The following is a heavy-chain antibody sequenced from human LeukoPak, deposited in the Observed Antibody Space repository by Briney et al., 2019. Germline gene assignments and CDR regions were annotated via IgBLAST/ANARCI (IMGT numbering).Heavy chain of an antibody. CDR1: GFTFGDYA. D-gene: IGHD5-18*01. J-gene: IGHJ4*02. V-gene: IGHV3-49*04. Sequence: PGGSLRLSCTASGFTFGDYAMSWVRQAPGKGLEWVGFIRSKAYGGTTEYAASVKGRFTISRDDSKSIAYQQMNSLKTEDTAVYYCTRASWIQLWFNYWGQGTLVTVSS. CDR3: TRASWIQLWFNY. CDR2: IRSKAYGGTT.